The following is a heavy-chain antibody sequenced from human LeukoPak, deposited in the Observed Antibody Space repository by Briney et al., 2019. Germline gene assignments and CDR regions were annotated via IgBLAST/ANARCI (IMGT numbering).Heavy chain of an antibody. CDR3: AKANWGSGY. V-gene: IGHV3-74*01. D-gene: IGHD7-27*01. Sequence: GGSLRLSCAASGFTFSNYWMHWVRQAPGKGLVWVSRINSDGSSTSYADSVKGRFTISRDNSKNTLDLQMNSLRAEDTAVYYCAKANWGSGYWGQGTLVTVSS. CDR2: INSDGSST. CDR1: GFTFSNYW. J-gene: IGHJ4*02.